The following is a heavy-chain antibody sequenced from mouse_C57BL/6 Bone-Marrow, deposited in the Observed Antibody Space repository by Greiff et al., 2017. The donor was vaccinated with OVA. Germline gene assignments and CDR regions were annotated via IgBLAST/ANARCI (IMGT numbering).Heavy chain of an antibody. CDR1: GYTFTSYW. CDR3: ARDYGSSYDGYYAMDY. D-gene: IGHD1-1*01. CDR2: IDPSDSYT. V-gene: IGHV1-69*01. J-gene: IGHJ4*01. Sequence: QVQLQQPGAELVMPGASVKLSCKASGYTFTSYWMPWVKQRPGQGLEWIGEIDPSDSYTNYNQKFKGKSTLTVDKSSRTAYMQLSSLTSEDSAFYYCARDYGSSYDGYYAMDYWGQGTSVTVSS.